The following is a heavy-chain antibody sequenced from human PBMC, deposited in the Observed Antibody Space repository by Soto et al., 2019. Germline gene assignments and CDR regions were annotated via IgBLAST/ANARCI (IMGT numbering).Heavy chain of an antibody. CDR1: GDSVSSNSAA. V-gene: IGHV6-1*01. Sequence: SQTLSLTCAISGDSVSSNSAAWNWIRLSPSRGLEWLARTYYRSRWYNDYAVSVRSRITVNPDTSKNQFSLQLTSVTPEDTAVYFCAGTTSHQWYYMDVWGKGTSVTVSS. J-gene: IGHJ6*03. D-gene: IGHD1-7*01. CDR3: AGTTSHQWYYMDV. CDR2: TYYRSRWYN.